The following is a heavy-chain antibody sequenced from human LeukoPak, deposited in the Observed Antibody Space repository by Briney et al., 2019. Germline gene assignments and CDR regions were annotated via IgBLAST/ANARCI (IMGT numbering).Heavy chain of an antibody. CDR2: VKQDGSEK. V-gene: IGHV3-7*01. Sequence: TGGSLRLSCAASGFTFSSYWMSWVRQAPGKGLEWVANVKQDGSEKYYVDSVKGRFTISRDNAKNSLYLQMNSLRAEDTAVYYCAKGDSYGGYIGHDYWGQGTLVTVPS. CDR1: GFTFSSYW. CDR3: AKGDSYGGYIGHDY. J-gene: IGHJ4*02. D-gene: IGHD5-12*01.